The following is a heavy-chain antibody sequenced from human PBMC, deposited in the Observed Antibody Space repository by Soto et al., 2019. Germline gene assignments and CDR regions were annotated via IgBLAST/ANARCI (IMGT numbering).Heavy chain of an antibody. Sequence: GESLKISCKGSGYSFTSYWIGWVRQMPGKGLEWMGIIYPGDSDTRYSPSFQGQVTISADMSISTAYLQWSSLKASDTAMYYCARHGSWVGATLVDYYYYGMDVWGQGTTVTVSS. CDR3: ARHGSWVGATLVDYYYYGMDV. D-gene: IGHD1-26*01. CDR1: GYSFTSYW. J-gene: IGHJ6*02. V-gene: IGHV5-51*01. CDR2: IYPGDSDT.